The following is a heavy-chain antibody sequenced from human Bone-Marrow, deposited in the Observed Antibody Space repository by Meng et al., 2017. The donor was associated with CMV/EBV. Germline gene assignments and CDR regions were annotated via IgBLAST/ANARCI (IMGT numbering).Heavy chain of an antibody. CDR3: ARDVFSSSPTEV. Sequence: ASVKFSCKTSGYTFTGHHMHWVRQAPGQGLEWMGWLNPKTGGANLAQRFQGRVTMTRDTSISTADMEVRGLRSDDTAVYYCARDVFSSSPTEVWGQGTVVTVSS. CDR1: GYTFTGHH. D-gene: IGHD2-2*01. J-gene: IGHJ3*01. V-gene: IGHV1-2*02. CDR2: LNPKTGGA.